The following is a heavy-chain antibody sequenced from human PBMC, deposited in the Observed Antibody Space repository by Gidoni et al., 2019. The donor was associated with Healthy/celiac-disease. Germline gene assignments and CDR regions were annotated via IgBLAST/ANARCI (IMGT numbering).Heavy chain of an antibody. CDR2: IIPILGIA. V-gene: IGHV1-69*08. CDR3: ARDEVSGGMDV. D-gene: IGHD6-6*01. Sequence: QVQLVQSGAEVKQPGYSVKVACKASCGTFSSYTISWVRQAPGPGLEWMGRIIPILGIANYAQKFQGRVTITEDKSTSTAYMELSSLRSEDTAVYYCARDEVSGGMDVWGQGTTVTVSS. J-gene: IGHJ6*02. CDR1: CGTFSSYT.